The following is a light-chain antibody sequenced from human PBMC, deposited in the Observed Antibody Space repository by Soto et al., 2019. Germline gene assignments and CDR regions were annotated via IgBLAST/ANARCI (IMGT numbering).Light chain of an antibody. J-gene: IGKJ4*01. Sequence: DIVMTQSPLSLPVTPGEPASISCRSSQSLLHSSGYNYVDWYLQKPGQSPQLLIHLGSTRASGVPDRFSGSVSGTDFTLTISRVEAEDVGVYYCMQALQTPLTFGGGTRVEIK. CDR1: QSLLHSSGYNY. CDR2: LGS. V-gene: IGKV2-28*01. CDR3: MQALQTPLT.